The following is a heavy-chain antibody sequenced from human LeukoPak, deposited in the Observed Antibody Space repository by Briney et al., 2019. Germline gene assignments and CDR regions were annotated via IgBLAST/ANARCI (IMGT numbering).Heavy chain of an antibody. CDR2: IRNDGSIR. V-gene: IGHV3-30*02. J-gene: IGHJ4*02. Sequence: GGSLRLSCAASGFTFSSYWMSWVRQAPGKGLEWVAFIRNDGSIRYYADSLKGRFTISRDNSKNTLYLQMSSLRVDDTAVYYCAKGRAGMVRGVCDYWGQGTLVTVSS. CDR1: GFTFSSYW. CDR3: AKGRAGMVRGVCDY. D-gene: IGHD3-10*01.